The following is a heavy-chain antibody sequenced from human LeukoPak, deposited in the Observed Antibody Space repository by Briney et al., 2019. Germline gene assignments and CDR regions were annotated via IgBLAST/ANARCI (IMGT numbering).Heavy chain of an antibody. J-gene: IGHJ4*02. Sequence: ASVKVSCKASGYTFTSYDINWVRQATGQGLEWMGWMNPNSGNTGYAQKFQGRVTITRNTSISTAYMELSSLKSEDTAVYYCARPIYGGSYFPPGYWGQGTLVTVSS. V-gene: IGHV1-8*03. D-gene: IGHD1-26*01. CDR1: GYTFTSYD. CDR3: ARPIYGGSYFPPGY. CDR2: MNPNSGNT.